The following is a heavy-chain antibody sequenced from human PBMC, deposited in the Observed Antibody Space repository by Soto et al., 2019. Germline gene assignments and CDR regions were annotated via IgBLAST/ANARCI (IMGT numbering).Heavy chain of an antibody. CDR2: ISAYNGNT. V-gene: IGHV1-18*01. D-gene: IGHD3-16*01. CDR3: ARAGLRPPPRLFEY. Sequence: GASLKVSCKASGYTFTSYGISWVRQAPGQGLEWMGWISAYNGNTNYAQKLQGRVTMTTDTSTSTAYMELRSLRSDDTAVYYCARAGLRPPPRLFEYWGQGTLVTGSP. J-gene: IGHJ4*02. CDR1: GYTFTSYG.